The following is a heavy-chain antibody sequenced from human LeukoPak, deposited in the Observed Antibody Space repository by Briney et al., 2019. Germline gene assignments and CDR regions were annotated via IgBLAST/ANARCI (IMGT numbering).Heavy chain of an antibody. CDR1: GYTFTGYY. V-gene: IGHV1-2*02. J-gene: IGHJ5*02. Sequence: ASVKVSCKASGYTFTGYYMHWVRQAPGQGLEWMGWINPNSGGTNYAQKLQGRVTMTRDTSISTAYMELSRLRSDDTAVYYCARGGYDFWSGYLNCFDPWGQGTLVTVSS. CDR3: ARGGYDFWSGYLNCFDP. CDR2: INPNSGGT. D-gene: IGHD3-3*01.